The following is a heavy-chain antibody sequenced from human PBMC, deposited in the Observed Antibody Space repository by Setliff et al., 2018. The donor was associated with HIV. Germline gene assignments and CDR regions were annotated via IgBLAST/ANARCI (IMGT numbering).Heavy chain of an antibody. Sequence: GGSLRLSCVASGFTFSSYWMHWVRQAPGKGLVWVSRINGDGSSTNYADSVKGRFTISRDNAKNTLYLQMNSLKAEDTAVFYCARSYGDYEKLIDYWGQGTLVTVSS. CDR3: ARSYGDYEKLIDY. D-gene: IGHD4-17*01. J-gene: IGHJ4*02. CDR2: INGDGSST. V-gene: IGHV3-74*01. CDR1: GFTFSSYW.